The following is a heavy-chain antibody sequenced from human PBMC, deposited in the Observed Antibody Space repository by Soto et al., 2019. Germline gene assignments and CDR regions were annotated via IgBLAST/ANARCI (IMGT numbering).Heavy chain of an antibody. J-gene: IGHJ4*02. CDR1: GGSISSGGYS. D-gene: IGHD6-13*01. V-gene: IGHV4-30-2*01. CDR3: ARGTAAAGSLGFWEVPHIDY. Sequence: PSETLSLTCAVSGGSISSGGYSWSWIRQPPGKGLEYIGYIYHSGSTYYNPSLKSRVTISVDRSKNQFCLKLSSVTAAETAVYYCARGTAAAGSLGFWEVPHIDYWGQGTLVTVSS. CDR2: IYHSGST.